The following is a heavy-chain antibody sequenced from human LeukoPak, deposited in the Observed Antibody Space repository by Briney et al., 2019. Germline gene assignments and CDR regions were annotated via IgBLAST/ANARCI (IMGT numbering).Heavy chain of an antibody. J-gene: IGHJ4*02. CDR2: INWNGGST. Sequence: GGSLRPSCAASGFTFDDYGMSWVRQAPGKGLEWVSGINWNGGSTGYADSVKGRFTISRDNAKNSLYLQMNSLRAEDTALYYCARFSGSSSSGYFDYWGQGTLVTVSS. V-gene: IGHV3-20*04. D-gene: IGHD6-6*01. CDR1: GFTFDDYG. CDR3: ARFSGSSSSGYFDY.